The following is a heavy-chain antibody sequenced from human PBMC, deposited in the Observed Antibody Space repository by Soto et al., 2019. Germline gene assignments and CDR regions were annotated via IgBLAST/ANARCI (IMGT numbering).Heavy chain of an antibody. V-gene: IGHV6-1*01. CDR3: ARGEQYSGRIFDY. J-gene: IGHJ4*02. CDR1: GESVSSNSAA. Sequence: SQTLSLTCVISGESVSSNSAAWNWIRQSPSRGLEWLGRTYYRSKWYSDYAASVESRITVNPDTSKSHFALQLNSVTPEDTAVYYFARGEQYSGRIFDYWGQGTLVPV. D-gene: IGHD1-26*01. CDR2: TYYRSKWYS.